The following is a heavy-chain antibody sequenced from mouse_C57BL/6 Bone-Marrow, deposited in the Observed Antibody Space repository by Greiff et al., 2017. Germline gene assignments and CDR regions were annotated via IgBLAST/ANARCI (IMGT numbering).Heavy chain of an antibody. J-gene: IGHJ3*01. D-gene: IGHD2-3*01. CDR2: IDPSDSYT. Sequence: QVQLQQPGAELVMPGASVKLSCKASGYTFTSYWMHWVKQRPGQGLEWIGEIDPSDSYTNYNQKFKGKSTLTVDKSSSTAYMQLSSLTSEDAAVYYCAAGGYYGFDDWGQGTLVTVSA. CDR3: AAGGYYGFDD. CDR1: GYTFTSYW. V-gene: IGHV1-69*01.